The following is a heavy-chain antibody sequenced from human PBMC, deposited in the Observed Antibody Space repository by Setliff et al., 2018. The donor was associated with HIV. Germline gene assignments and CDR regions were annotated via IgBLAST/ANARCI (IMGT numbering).Heavy chain of an antibody. V-gene: IGHV4-34*01. J-gene: IGHJ3*02. CDR2: INHSEST. CDR3: ARGHSYDSYGYYLRGFDI. CDR1: GGSFSGYY. D-gene: IGHD3-22*01. Sequence: PSETLSLTCAVYGGSFSGYYWSRIRQSPGKGLEWIGEINHSESTNYNPSVKRRVTISIDTSKNQISLKLSSVTAADTAVYYCARGHSYDSYGYYLRGFDIWGPGTMVTVSS.